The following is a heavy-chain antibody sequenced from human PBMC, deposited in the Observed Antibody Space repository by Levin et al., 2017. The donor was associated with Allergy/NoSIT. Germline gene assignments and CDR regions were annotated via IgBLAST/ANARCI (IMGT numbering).Heavy chain of an antibody. D-gene: IGHD6-6*01. Sequence: GGSLRLSCAASGFTFSSYGMHWVRQAPGKGLEWVAVISYDGSNKYYADSVKGRFTISRDNSKNTLYLQMNSLRAEDTAVYYCAKAVSSIAARRRTYFDYWGQGTLVTVSS. CDR1: GFTFSSYG. CDR2: ISYDGSNK. V-gene: IGHV3-30*18. CDR3: AKAVSSIAARRRTYFDY. J-gene: IGHJ4*02.